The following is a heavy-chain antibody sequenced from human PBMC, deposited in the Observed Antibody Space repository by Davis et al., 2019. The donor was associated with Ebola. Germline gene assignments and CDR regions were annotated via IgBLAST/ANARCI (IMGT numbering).Heavy chain of an antibody. CDR2: ISGSGGST. CDR1: GFTFSSYA. J-gene: IGHJ6*02. CDR3: AKGGDWSRHYYGMDV. Sequence: PGGSLRLSCAASGFTFSSYAMSWVRQAPGKGLEWVSAISGSGGSTYYADSVKGRFTISRDNSKNTLYLQMNSLRAEDTAVYYCAKGGDWSRHYYGMDVWGQGTTVTVSS. D-gene: IGHD3/OR15-3a*01. V-gene: IGHV3-23*01.